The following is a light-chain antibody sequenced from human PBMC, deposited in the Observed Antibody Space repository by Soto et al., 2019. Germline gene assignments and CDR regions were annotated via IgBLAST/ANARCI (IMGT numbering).Light chain of an antibody. J-gene: IGKJ1*01. CDR1: QSVSSSY. V-gene: IGKV3-20*01. CDR2: GAS. Sequence: EIVLTQSPGTLSLSPGERATLSCRASQSVSSSYLAWYQQKPGQAPRLLIYGASIRATGIPDRFSGSGSGTNFTLTISRLEPEDFAVYYGQQYGSSPVTFGQGTKVEIK. CDR3: QQYGSSPVT.